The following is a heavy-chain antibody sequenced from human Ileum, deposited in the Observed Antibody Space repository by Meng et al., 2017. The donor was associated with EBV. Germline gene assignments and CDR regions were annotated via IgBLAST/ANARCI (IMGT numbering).Heavy chain of an antibody. CDR3: ARVHSSSYYFYFDL. Sequence: LPGRGPRLGKPSKTLSLTGSVAGGSISSSDYHWGWIRQSPGKGPEWIGTVYYTGRTYYNPSLESRLTILVDTSKNQFSLKLSSVTAADTAVYSCARVHSSSYYFYFDLWGQGSLVTVSS. CDR1: GGSISSSDYH. CDR2: VYYTGRT. D-gene: IGHD6-13*01. J-gene: IGHJ4*02. V-gene: IGHV4-39*07.